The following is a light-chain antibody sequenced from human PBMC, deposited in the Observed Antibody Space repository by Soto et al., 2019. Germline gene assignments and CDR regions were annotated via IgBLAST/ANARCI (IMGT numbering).Light chain of an antibody. V-gene: IGLV2-14*03. J-gene: IGLJ2*01. CDR1: SSDVGGYDF. CDR3: SSYTGSNTLL. CDR2: DVS. Sequence: QSALTQPASGSGSPGQSITISCTGSSSDVGGYDFVSWYQHHPGKAPKLIIYDVSDRPLGVSNRFSGSKSANTASLTVSGLQAEDEADYYCSSYTGSNTLLFGGGTKLTVL.